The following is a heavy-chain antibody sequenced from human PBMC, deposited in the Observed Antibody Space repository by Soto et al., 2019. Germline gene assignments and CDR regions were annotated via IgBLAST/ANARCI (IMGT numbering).Heavy chain of an antibody. J-gene: IGHJ5*02. CDR2: IYTSGST. CDR1: GGSISSYY. V-gene: IGHV4-4*07. Sequence: SETLSLTCTVSGGSISSYYCSWIRQPAWKGLEWIGRIYTSGSTNYNPSLKSRVTMSVDTSKNQFSLKLSSVTAADTAVYYCARYLEFGTLWFGELPTGQYNWFDPCGQGTLVTVSS. CDR3: ARYLEFGTLWFGELPTGQYNWFDP. D-gene: IGHD3-10*01.